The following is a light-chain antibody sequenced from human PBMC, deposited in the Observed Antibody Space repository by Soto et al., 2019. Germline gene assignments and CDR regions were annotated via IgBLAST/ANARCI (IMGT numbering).Light chain of an antibody. CDR2: GAS. CDR3: QQYGSSPPVT. CDR1: RSVSNNY. V-gene: IGKV3-20*01. J-gene: IGKJ4*01. Sequence: ILLTQSPGTLSLSPWERATLSCTAIRSVSNNYLAWYQQKPGQAPRLLIYGASNRATGIPDRLSGSGSGTDFTLTISRLEPEDFAVYYCQQYGSSPPVTFGGGTKVDIK.